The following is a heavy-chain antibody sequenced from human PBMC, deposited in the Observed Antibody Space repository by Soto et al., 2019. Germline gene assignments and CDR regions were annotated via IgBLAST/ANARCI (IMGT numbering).Heavy chain of an antibody. CDR3: ARSGLRYFDWLFRQFDY. CDR1: GYSFTSYW. V-gene: IGHV5-51*01. CDR2: IYPGDSDT. D-gene: IGHD3-9*01. J-gene: IGHJ4*02. Sequence: GESLKISCKGSGYSFTSYWIGWVRQMPGKGLEWMGIIYPGDSDTRYSPSFQGQVTISADKSISTAYLQWSSLKASDTAMYYCARSGLRYFDWLFRQFDYWGQGTLVTVSS.